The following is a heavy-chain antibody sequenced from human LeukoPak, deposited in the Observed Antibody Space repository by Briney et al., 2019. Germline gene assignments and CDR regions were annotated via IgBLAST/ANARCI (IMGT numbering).Heavy chain of an antibody. J-gene: IGHJ5*02. CDR2: IYTSGTP. V-gene: IGHV4-4*07. CDR3: ARDRMDPNWFDP. D-gene: IGHD2-2*03. Sequence: SGTLSLTCTVSGGSISSYYWSWIRQPAGKGLEWIGRIYTSGTPNYNPSLKSRVTMSLDTSKNHFSLKLSSVTAADTAVYYCARDRMDPNWFDPWGQGTLVTVSS. CDR1: GGSISSYY.